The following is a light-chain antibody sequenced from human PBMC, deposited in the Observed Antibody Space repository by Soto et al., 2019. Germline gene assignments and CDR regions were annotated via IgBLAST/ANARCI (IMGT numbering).Light chain of an antibody. CDR2: DAS. CDR1: QSVSTY. V-gene: IGKV3-11*01. J-gene: IGKJ4*01. Sequence: EIVLTQSPATLSLSPGERASLSCRASQSVSTYLAWYQQRPSQAPRLLIYDASNRATGIPVRFSGSGSGTDFTLTISSLEPEDFAVYYCQQRSNWPPLTFGGGTKVEIK. CDR3: QQRSNWPPLT.